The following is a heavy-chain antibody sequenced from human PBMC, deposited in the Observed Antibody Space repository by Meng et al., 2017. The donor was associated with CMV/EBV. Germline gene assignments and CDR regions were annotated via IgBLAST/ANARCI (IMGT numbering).Heavy chain of an antibody. Sequence: SQTLSLTCAVYGGSFSGYYWSWIRQPPGKGLEWIGEINHSGSTNHNPSLKSRVTISVDTSKNQFSLKLSSVTAADTAVYYCARGLTTVNTYYFDYWGQGTLVTVSS. CDR2: INHSGST. J-gene: IGHJ4*02. D-gene: IGHD4-17*01. CDR3: ARGLTTVNTYYFDY. CDR1: GGSFSGYY. V-gene: IGHV4-34*01.